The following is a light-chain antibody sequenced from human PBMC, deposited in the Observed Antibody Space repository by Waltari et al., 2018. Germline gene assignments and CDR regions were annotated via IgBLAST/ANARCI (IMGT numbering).Light chain of an antibody. Sequence: DIVLTQSPATLSLSPGERATLSCRASQSISTYLAWYQQKPGQTPRLLIYDASKRATGIPARFRGSGSGTDFTLTISSLQPEDFATYYCQQYNSYPFTFGGGTKVEIK. V-gene: IGKV3-11*01. CDR2: DAS. CDR3: QQYNSYPFT. J-gene: IGKJ4*01. CDR1: QSISTY.